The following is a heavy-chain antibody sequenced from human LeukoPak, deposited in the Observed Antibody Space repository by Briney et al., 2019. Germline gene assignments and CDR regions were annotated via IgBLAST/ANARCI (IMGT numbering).Heavy chain of an antibody. CDR1: GYTSTSYY. CDR3: AREGGVSPAFDI. V-gene: IGHV1-46*01. CDR2: INPSGGST. J-gene: IGHJ3*02. D-gene: IGHD6-6*01. Sequence: ASVKVSCEASGYTSTSYYMHWVRQAPGQGLEWMGIINPSGGSTSYTQKFQGRVTMTRDTSTSTVYMELSSLRSEDTAVYYCAREGGVSPAFDIWGQGTMVTVSS.